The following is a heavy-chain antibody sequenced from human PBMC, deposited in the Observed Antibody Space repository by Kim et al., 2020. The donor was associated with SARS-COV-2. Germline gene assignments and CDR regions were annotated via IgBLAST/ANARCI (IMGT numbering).Heavy chain of an antibody. V-gene: IGHV4-59*01. J-gene: IGHJ6*02. CDR2: IYNSGKT. Sequence: SETLSLTCTVSGGSISDYYWNWIRQPPGKGLEWIGYIYNSGKTNYNPSLKSGVTISVDTSKNQSSLKLSSVTAADTAVYYCARLSSSLDVWGQGTTVTVSS. CDR3: ARLSSSLDV. CDR1: GGSISDYY.